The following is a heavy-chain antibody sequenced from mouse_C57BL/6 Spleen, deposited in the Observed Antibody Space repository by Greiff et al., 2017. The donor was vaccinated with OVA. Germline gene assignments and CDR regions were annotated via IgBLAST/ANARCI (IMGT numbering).Heavy chain of an antibody. CDR2: LHPTSGGT. D-gene: IGHD2-2*01. CDR1: GYTFTSYW. CDR3: ARREVTLGNYYAMDY. V-gene: IGHV1-64*01. J-gene: IGHJ4*01. Sequence: QVQLKQPGAELVKPGASVKLSCKASGYTFTSYWMHWVKQRPGQGLEWIGMLHPTSGGTNYNEKFKSKATLTVDKSSSTAYMQLSSLTSEDSAVDYCARREVTLGNYYAMDYWGQGTSVTVSS.